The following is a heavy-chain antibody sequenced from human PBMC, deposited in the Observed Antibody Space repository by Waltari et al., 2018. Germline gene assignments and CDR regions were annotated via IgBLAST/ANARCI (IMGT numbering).Heavy chain of an antibody. Sequence: QVHLQESGPGLVTPSETLSLTCAVSGYSISSGYYWGWTRQPPGKGLEWIGSIYHSGNTHYNPSLKSRVTISVDTSKNQFSLKLSSVTAADTAVYYCARATLTQAYSGSYPDAFDIWGQRTMVTVSS. CDR2: IYHSGNT. V-gene: IGHV4-38-2*01. J-gene: IGHJ3*02. CDR1: GYSISSGYY. D-gene: IGHD1-26*01. CDR3: ARATLTQAYSGSYPDAFDI.